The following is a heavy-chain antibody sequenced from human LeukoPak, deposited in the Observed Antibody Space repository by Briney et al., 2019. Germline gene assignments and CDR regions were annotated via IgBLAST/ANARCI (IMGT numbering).Heavy chain of an antibody. J-gene: IGHJ4*02. Sequence: SETLSLTCAVYGGSFSGYYWSWIRRPPGKGLEWIGEINHSGSTNYNPSLKSRVTISVDTSKNQFSLKLSSVTAADTAVYYCARGFGIAAAGTTDWGQGTLVTVSS. CDR3: ARGFGIAAAGTTD. CDR1: GGSFSGYY. D-gene: IGHD6-13*01. CDR2: INHSGST. V-gene: IGHV4-34*01.